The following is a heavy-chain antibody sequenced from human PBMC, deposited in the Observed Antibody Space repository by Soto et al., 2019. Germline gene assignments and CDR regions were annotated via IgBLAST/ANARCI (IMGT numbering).Heavy chain of an antibody. J-gene: IGHJ6*02. V-gene: IGHV3-23*01. CDR2: ISSGGNT. CDR3: AKLGYCTGGTCYLDYYYGVDV. Sequence: QLLESGGGLVQPGGSLRLSCEASGFSFSRNAMSWVRQAPGKGLEWVSSISSGGNTYYAEYVKGRFTISRDNSKNTQSLQMTSLGAEDTAVYYCAKLGYCTGGTCYLDYYYGVDVWGQGTTVTVS. D-gene: IGHD2-15*01. CDR1: GFSFSRNA.